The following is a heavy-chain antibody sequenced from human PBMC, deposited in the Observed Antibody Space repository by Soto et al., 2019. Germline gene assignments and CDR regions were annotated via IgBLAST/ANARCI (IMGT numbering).Heavy chain of an antibody. CDR3: ARDSSLWFGEGSQGGIDP. J-gene: IGHJ5*02. V-gene: IGHV4-30-4*01. CDR2: IYYSGST. CDR1: GGSISSGDYY. Sequence: PSETLSLTCTVSGGSISSGDYYWSWIRQPPGKGLEWIGYIYYSGSTYYNPSLKSRVTISVDTSKNQFSLKLSSVTAADTAVYYCARDSSLWFGEGSQGGIDPWGQGTLVTV. D-gene: IGHD3-10*01.